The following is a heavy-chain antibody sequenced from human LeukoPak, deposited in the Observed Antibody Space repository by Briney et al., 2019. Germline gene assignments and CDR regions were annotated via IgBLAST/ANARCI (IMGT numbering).Heavy chain of an antibody. V-gene: IGHV1-69*04. D-gene: IGHD4-11*01. J-gene: IGHJ4*02. CDR2: IIPILGIA. CDR1: GGTFSSYA. Sequence: GASVKVSCKASGGTFSSYAISWVRQAPGQGLEWMGRIIPILGIANYAQKFQGRVTITADKSTSTAYMEPSSLRSEDTAVYYCARFDYSNYRPSDYWGQGTLVTVSS. CDR3: ARFDYSNYRPSDY.